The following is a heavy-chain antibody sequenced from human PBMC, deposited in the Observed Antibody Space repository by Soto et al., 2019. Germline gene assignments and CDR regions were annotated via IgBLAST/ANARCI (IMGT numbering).Heavy chain of an antibody. CDR1: GYTFTSHA. CDR2: INAGNGNT. Sequence: QVQLVQSGAEEKKPGASVKVSCKASGYTFTSHAMHWVRQAHGQRLEWMGWINAGNGNTKYSQKFQGRVTITTDTSARTAYMELSSLRSEDTAVYYCARDGIAAAGTSWFDPWGQGTLVTVSS. D-gene: IGHD6-13*01. J-gene: IGHJ5*02. CDR3: ARDGIAAAGTSWFDP. V-gene: IGHV1-3*05.